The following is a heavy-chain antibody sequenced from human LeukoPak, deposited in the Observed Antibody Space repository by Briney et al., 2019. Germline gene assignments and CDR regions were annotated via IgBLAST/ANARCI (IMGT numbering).Heavy chain of an antibody. V-gene: IGHV1-2*02. CDR1: GYTFTAYY. J-gene: IGHJ4*02. CDR2: INPNSGGT. Sequence: ASVKVSCKASGYTFTAYYMHWVRQAPGQGLEWMGWINPNSGGTNYAQKFQGRVTMIRDTSISTAYMELSGLRSDDTAAYYCARRAGGNNYYFDYWGQGTLVTVSS. D-gene: IGHD1/OR15-1a*01. CDR3: ARRAGGNNYYFDY.